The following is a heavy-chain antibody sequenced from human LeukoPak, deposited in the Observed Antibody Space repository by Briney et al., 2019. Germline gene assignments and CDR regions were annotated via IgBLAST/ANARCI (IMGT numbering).Heavy chain of an antibody. Sequence: SETLSLTCTVSGGSIRSYYWSWIRQPPGKGLEWIGYIYYSGSTYYNPSLKSRVTISVDTSKNQFSLKLSSVTAADTAVYYCARLYYDSSGYYYFDYWGQGTLVTVSS. J-gene: IGHJ4*02. CDR1: GGSIRSYY. D-gene: IGHD3-22*01. V-gene: IGHV4-30-4*01. CDR2: IYYSGST. CDR3: ARLYYDSSGYYYFDY.